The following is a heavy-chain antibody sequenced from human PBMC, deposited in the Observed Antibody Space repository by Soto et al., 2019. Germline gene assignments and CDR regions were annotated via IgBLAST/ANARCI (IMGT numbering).Heavy chain of an antibody. Sequence: GESLKISCKGSGYSFTSYWISWVRQMPGKGLEWMGRIDPSDSYTNYSPSFQGHVAISADKSISTAYLQWSSLKASDTAMYYCASFLGGAQGYYYGMDVWGQGTTVTVSS. V-gene: IGHV5-10-1*01. CDR2: IDPSDSYT. D-gene: IGHD4-17*01. J-gene: IGHJ6*02. CDR3: ASFLGGAQGYYYGMDV. CDR1: GYSFTSYW.